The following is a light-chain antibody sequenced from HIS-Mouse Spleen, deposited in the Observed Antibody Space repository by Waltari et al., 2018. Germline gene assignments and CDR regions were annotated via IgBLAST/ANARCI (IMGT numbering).Light chain of an antibody. CDR2: SNK. CDR1: SSNIGSNT. V-gene: IGLV1-44*01. CDR3: AAWDDSLNGNYV. Sequence: QSVLTQPPSASGTPGPRVTISCSGSSSNIGSNTVNWYQQLPGTAPKLLIYSNKQRPSGVPDRFSGSKSGTSASLAISGLQSEDEADYYCAAWDDSLNGNYVFGTGTKVTVL. J-gene: IGLJ1*01.